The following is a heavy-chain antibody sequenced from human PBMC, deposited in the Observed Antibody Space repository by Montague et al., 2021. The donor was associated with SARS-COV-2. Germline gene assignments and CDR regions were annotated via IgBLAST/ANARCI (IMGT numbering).Heavy chain of an antibody. CDR1: GFTFSTYG. CDR2: ISFDGSKK. J-gene: IGHJ6*02. V-gene: IGHV3-30*18. D-gene: IGHD2-21*02. CDR3: AKDGWAYCGDGGYSGLDV. Sequence: SLRLSCAASGFTFSTYGIHWVRQAPGKGLEWVSFISFDGSKKYYADAVKGRFTISRDNSKNTLDLQMNSLRGDDTAVYYCAKDGWAYCGDGGYSGLDVWGQGTTVTVSS.